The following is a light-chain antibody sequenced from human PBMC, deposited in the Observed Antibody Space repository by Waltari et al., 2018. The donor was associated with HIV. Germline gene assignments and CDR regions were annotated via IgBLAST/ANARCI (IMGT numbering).Light chain of an antibody. CDR2: GAS. CDR3: QQYGSSPRS. V-gene: IGKV3-20*01. J-gene: IGKJ2*03. Sequence: ELVLTQSPGTLSLSPGERATLSCRASQSFSSSYLAWYQQKPGQAPRLLIYGASSRATGIPDRFSGSWSGTDFTLTISRLEPEDFAVYYCQQYGSSPRSFGQGTKLEIK. CDR1: QSFSSSY.